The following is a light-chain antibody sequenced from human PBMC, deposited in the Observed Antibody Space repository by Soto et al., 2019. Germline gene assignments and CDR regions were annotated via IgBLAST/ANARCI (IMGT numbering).Light chain of an antibody. CDR2: GAS. J-gene: IGKJ1*01. V-gene: IGKV3-20*01. Sequence: EIVLTQSPGPLSLSPGERATLSCRASQSVSSSYLAWYQQKPGQAPRLLIYGASSRATGIPDRCSGSGSGTDFTLTISRREPEDFAVYYCQQYGSTPRLTFGQGTKVDIK. CDR3: QQYGSTPRLT. CDR1: QSVSSSY.